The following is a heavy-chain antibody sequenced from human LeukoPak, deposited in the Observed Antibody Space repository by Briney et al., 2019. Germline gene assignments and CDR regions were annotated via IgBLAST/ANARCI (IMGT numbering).Heavy chain of an antibody. J-gene: IGHJ4*02. CDR3: ARRSPLYDGTTYFDY. CDR1: GGSMSSYY. CDR2: IYYSGST. D-gene: IGHD5/OR15-5a*01. Sequence: SETLSLTCTVSGGSMSSYYWNWVRQPPGKGLEWIGYIYYSGSTNYNPSLKSRVTISVDTSKNQFSLKLSSVTAADTAVYYCARRSPLYDGTTYFDYWGQGTLVTVSS. V-gene: IGHV4-59*08.